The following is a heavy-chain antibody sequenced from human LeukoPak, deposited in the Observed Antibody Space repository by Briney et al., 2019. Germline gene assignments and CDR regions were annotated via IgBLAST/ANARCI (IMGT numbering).Heavy chain of an antibody. J-gene: IGHJ4*02. CDR1: GYDFRTSW. CDR2: ITGDGSSP. CDR3: ARDNYYSLDQ. V-gene: IGHV3-74*01. Sequence: SGGSLRLSCAVSGYDFRTSWMNWVRQAPGKGLVWVSRITGDGSSPIYADSVKGRFAISRDNAKNTLYLQMDSLTVDDTAVYFCARDNYYSLDQWGQGTLVTVSS. D-gene: IGHD3-22*01.